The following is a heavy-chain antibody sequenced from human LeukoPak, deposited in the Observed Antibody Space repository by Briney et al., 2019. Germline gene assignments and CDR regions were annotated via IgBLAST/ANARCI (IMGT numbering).Heavy chain of an antibody. Sequence: RAGGSLRLSCVASGFPFSAHAMSWVRQAPGKGLEWVSGIRGSGETTYYAESVKGRFTIQRDNSKNTLYLQMHSLRVEDTAVYYCAELGITMIGGVWGKGTTVTISS. CDR1: GFPFSAHA. D-gene: IGHD3-10*02. CDR3: AELGITMIGGV. CDR2: IRGSGETT. J-gene: IGHJ6*04. V-gene: IGHV3-23*01.